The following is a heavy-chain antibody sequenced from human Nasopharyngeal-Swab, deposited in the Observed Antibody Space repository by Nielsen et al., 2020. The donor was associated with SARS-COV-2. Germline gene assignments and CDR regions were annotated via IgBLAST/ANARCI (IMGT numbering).Heavy chain of an antibody. D-gene: IGHD3-3*01. CDR2: IRSKAYGGTT. V-gene: IGHV3-49*02. J-gene: IGHJ4*02. Sequence: WIRQPPGKRLEWVGFIRSKAYGGTTEYAASVKGRFTISRDDSKSIAYLQMNSLKTEDTAVYYCTSNTYYDFLSGDGFDYWGQGTLVTVSS. CDR3: TSNTYYDFLSGDGFDY.